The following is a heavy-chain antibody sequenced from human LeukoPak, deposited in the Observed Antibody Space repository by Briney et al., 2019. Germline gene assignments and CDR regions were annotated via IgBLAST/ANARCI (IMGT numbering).Heavy chain of an antibody. Sequence: GGSLRLSCAASGFTLSSSWIHWVRQAPGKGLVWVSRINSDGTITSYADPVKGRFTISRDNAKSTLYLQMNSLRAENTAVYYCGRGGYYFDYWGQGTLVTVSS. J-gene: IGHJ4*02. CDR3: GRGGYYFDY. CDR1: GFTLSSSW. V-gene: IGHV3-74*01. CDR2: INSDGTIT.